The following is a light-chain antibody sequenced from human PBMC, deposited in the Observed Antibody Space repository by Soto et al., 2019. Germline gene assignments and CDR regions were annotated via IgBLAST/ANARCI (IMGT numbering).Light chain of an antibody. CDR1: TSDVGDYKS. CDR2: DVT. CDR3: SSYTTSTTLVE. V-gene: IGLV2-14*03. Sequence: QSVLTQPASVSGSPGQSIAISCTGTTSDVGDYKSVAWYQQHPGKAPKLIITDVTTRPSGVSSRFSGSKSGNTASLTISGLQAEDEADYYCSSYTTSTTLVEFGGGTKVTVL. J-gene: IGLJ2*01.